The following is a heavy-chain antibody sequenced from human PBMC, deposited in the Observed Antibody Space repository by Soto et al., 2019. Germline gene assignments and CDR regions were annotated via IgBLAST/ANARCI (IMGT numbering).Heavy chain of an antibody. D-gene: IGHD6-13*01. Sequence: ASVKVSFKASGGTFSSYRINWLRQAPGQGLEWVGGIVPIYRTADYAQKFQGRVTITADESARTSYMELRSLKSQDTAVYYCVRDSGAKLSSSWGQGTLVTVSS. V-gene: IGHV1-69*13. J-gene: IGHJ4*02. CDR2: IVPIYRTA. CDR1: GGTFSSYR. CDR3: VRDSGAKLSSS.